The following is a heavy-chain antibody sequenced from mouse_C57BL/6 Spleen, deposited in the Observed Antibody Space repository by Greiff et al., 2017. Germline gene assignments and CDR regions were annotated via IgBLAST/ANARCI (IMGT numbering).Heavy chain of an antibody. CDR2: ISSGGSYT. Sequence: EVMLVESGGDLVKPGGSLKLSCAASGFTFSSYGMSWVRQTPDKRLEWVATISSGGSYTYYPDSVKGRFTISRDNAKNTLYLQMSSLKSEDTAMYYCAREDGYSFAYWGQGTLVTVSA. D-gene: IGHD2-3*01. CDR3: AREDGYSFAY. V-gene: IGHV5-6*01. CDR1: GFTFSSYG. J-gene: IGHJ3*01.